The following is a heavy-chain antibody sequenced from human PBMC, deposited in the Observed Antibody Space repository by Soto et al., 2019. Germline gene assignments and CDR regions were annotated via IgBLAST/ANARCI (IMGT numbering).Heavy chain of an antibody. D-gene: IGHD3-22*01. V-gene: IGHV1-69*13. Sequence: AASVKVSCEAPGGNFMNFGFSWVRQAPGQGLEWMGGILPIFSETKYASTFQGRVTITADESRSTAYMELSTLRSEDTAVYYCARAIVVRRRTWYFDRWGRGTLVTVSS. J-gene: IGHJ2*01. CDR2: ILPIFSET. CDR3: ARAIVVRRRTWYFDR. CDR1: GGNFMNFG.